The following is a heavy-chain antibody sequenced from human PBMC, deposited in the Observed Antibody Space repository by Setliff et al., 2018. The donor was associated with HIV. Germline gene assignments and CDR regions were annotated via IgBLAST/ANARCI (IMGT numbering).Heavy chain of an antibody. CDR3: TTEDPWLRFGH. V-gene: IGHV3-15*01. Sequence: GALRLSCAASGFTSNNAWMTWVRQAPGKGLEWVGHIKSKTDGGTTDYAAPVKGRFTISRDDSKTTLYLQMNSLKTEDTAVYYCTTEDPWLRFGHWGQGTLVTVSS. CDR2: IKSKTDGGTT. CDR1: GFTSNNAW. D-gene: IGHD5-12*01. J-gene: IGHJ5*02.